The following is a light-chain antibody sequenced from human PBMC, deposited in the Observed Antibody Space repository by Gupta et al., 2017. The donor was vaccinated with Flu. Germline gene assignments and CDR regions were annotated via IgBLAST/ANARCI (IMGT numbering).Light chain of an antibody. Sequence: PGERATLSCRASQSVSSYLAWYQQKPGQAPRLLIYDASNRATGIPARFSGSGSGTDFSLTISSLEPEDFAVYYCQQRDKGGTFGGGTKVEIK. CDR1: QSVSSY. J-gene: IGKJ4*01. V-gene: IGKV3-11*01. CDR3: QQRDKGGT. CDR2: DAS.